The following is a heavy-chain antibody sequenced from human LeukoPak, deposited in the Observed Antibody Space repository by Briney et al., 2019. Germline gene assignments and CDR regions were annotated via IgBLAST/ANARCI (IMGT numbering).Heavy chain of an antibody. V-gene: IGHV1-8*01. J-gene: IGHJ6*03. CDR1: GYTFTSYD. Sequence: ASVKVSCKASGYTFTSYDINWVRQATGQGLAWMGWMNPNSGNTGYAQKFQGRVTMTRNTSISTAYMELSSLRSEDTAVYYCARAQRGRGIAAAGTDYYYYMDVWGKGTTVTVSS. CDR2: MNPNSGNT. D-gene: IGHD6-13*01. CDR3: ARAQRGRGIAAAGTDYYYYMDV.